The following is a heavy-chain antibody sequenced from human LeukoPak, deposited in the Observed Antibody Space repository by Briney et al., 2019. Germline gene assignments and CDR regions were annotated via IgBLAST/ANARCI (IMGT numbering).Heavy chain of an antibody. CDR2: ISSSGVTT. Sequence: PGGSLRLSCAASGFTFSNYAINWVRQAPGKGLEWISTISSSGVTTYYADSVKGRFTISRDNSKNTLYLQMNSLRAEDTAVYYCARGGERRHYYYYMDVWGKGTTVTISS. CDR3: ARGGERRHYYYYMDV. D-gene: IGHD1-1*01. V-gene: IGHV3-23*01. CDR1: GFTFSNYA. J-gene: IGHJ6*03.